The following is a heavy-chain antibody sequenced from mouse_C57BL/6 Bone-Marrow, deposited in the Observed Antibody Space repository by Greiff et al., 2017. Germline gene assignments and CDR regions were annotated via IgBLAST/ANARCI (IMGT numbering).Heavy chain of an antibody. V-gene: IGHV1-82*01. CDR1: GYAFSSSW. Sequence: VQLQQSGPELVKPGASVKISCKASGYAFSSSWMNWVKQRPGKGLEWIGRIYPGDGDTNYNGKFKGKATLTADKSSSSASMQLSSLTSEDSAVYFCARLVLDYWGQGTTLTVSS. J-gene: IGHJ2*01. CDR2: IYPGDGDT. D-gene: IGHD1-1*02. CDR3: ARLVLDY.